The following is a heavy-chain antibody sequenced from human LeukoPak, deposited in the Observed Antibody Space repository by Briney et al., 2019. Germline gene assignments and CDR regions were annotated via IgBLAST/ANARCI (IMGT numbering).Heavy chain of an antibody. D-gene: IGHD6-6*01. Sequence: ASETLSLTCTVSGGSISSSSYYWGWIRQPPGKGLEWIGSIYYSGSTYYNPSLKSRVTISVDTSKNQFSLKLSSVTAADTAVYYCARDGGAAARPSLFDYWGQGTLVTVSS. V-gene: IGHV4-39*07. CDR3: ARDGGAAARPSLFDY. CDR2: IYYSGST. J-gene: IGHJ4*02. CDR1: GGSISSSSYY.